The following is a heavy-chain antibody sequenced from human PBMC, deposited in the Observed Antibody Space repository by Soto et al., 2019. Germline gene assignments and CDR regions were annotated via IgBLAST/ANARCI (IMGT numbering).Heavy chain of an antibody. Sequence: GASVKVSCKASGYTFTSYGISWVRQAPGQGLEWMGWISAYNGNTNYAQKLQGRVTMTTDTSTSTAYMELRSLRSDDTAVYYCARGDVLVPAGSAYYYYYGMDVWGQGTTVTVS. CDR1: GYTFTSYG. V-gene: IGHV1-18*01. J-gene: IGHJ6*02. D-gene: IGHD2-2*01. CDR2: ISAYNGNT. CDR3: ARGDVLVPAGSAYYYYYGMDV.